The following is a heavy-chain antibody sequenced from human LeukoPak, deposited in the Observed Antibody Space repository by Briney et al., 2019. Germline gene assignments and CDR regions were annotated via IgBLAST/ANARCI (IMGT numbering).Heavy chain of an antibody. J-gene: IGHJ4*02. Sequence: SETLSLTCTVSGGSISSSSYYWGWIRQPPGKGLEWIGSIYYSGSTYYNPSLKSRVTISVDTSKNQFSLKLSSATAADTAVYYCARLTSIVAAGELEYLGQGTLVTVSS. CDR1: GGSISSSSYY. V-gene: IGHV4-39*01. CDR3: ARLTSIVAAGELEY. D-gene: IGHD6-13*01. CDR2: IYYSGST.